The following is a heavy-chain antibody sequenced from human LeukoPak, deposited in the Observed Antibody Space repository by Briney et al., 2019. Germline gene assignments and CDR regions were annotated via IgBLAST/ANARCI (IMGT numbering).Heavy chain of an antibody. CDR1: GFTFSSYS. V-gene: IGHV3-21*01. D-gene: IGHD3-22*01. CDR2: ISSSSSYI. Sequence: GGSLRLSCAASGFTFSSYSMNRVRQAPGKGLEWVSLISSSSSYIYYADSVKGRFTISRDNAKNSLYLQMNSLRAEDTAVYYCARSPATIYDSSGYPRGWGQGTLVTVSS. CDR3: ARSPATIYDSSGYPRG. J-gene: IGHJ4*02.